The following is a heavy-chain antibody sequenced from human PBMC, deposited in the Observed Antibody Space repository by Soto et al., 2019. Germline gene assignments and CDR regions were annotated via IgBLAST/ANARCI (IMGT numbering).Heavy chain of an antibody. CDR3: ARGPSYDYASLISAFDI. J-gene: IGHJ3*02. D-gene: IGHD3-16*01. CDR2: ISSSSSYI. Sequence: GGSPRLCCAASGFTFSSYSMNWVRQAPGKGLEWVSSISSSSSYIYYADSVKGRFPISRDNAKHSLYLQMNSLRAEDTAVYYCARGPSYDYASLISAFDIWGQGTMVTVSS. CDR1: GFTFSSYS. V-gene: IGHV3-21*01.